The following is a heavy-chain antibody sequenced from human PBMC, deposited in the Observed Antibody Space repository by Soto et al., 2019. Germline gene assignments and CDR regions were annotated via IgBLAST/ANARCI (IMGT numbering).Heavy chain of an antibody. J-gene: IGHJ5*02. D-gene: IGHD3-16*01. CDR2: IYYSGST. CDR3: ARGRDSGGLWFDP. V-gene: IGHV4-59*01. CDR1: GGSISSYD. Sequence: PSETLCLTCTVSGGSISSYDWSWIRQPPGKGLEWIGYIYYSGSTNYNPSLKSRVTTSVDTSKNQFSLKLSSVTAADTAVYYCARGRDSGGLWFDPWGQGTLVTVSS.